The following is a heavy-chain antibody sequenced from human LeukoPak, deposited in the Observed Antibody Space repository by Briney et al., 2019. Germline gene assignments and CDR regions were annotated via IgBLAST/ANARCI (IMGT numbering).Heavy chain of an antibody. Sequence: SETLSLTCAVSGGSISSTNLWSWVRQPPGKGLEWIGEIYHSGSTNYNPSLKSRVTISVDKSKNQFSLRLSSVTAADTAVYYCARDDFVETAMARLYYWGQGTLVTVSS. V-gene: IGHV4-4*02. J-gene: IGHJ4*02. CDR2: IYHSGST. CDR3: ARDDFVETAMARLYY. CDR1: GGSISSTNL. D-gene: IGHD5-18*01.